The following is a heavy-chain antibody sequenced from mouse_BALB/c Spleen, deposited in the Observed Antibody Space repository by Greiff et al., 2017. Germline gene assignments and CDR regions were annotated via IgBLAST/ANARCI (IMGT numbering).Heavy chain of an antibody. Sequence: QVQLQQPGAELVKPGASVKLSCKASGYTFTSYWMHWVKQRPGQGLEWIGEINPSNGRTNYNEKFKSKATLTVDKSSSTAYMQLSSLTSEDSAVYYCAREGIGYWGQGTTLTVSS. CDR2: INPSNGRT. J-gene: IGHJ2*01. CDR1: GYTFTSYW. V-gene: IGHV1S81*02. CDR3: AREGIGY.